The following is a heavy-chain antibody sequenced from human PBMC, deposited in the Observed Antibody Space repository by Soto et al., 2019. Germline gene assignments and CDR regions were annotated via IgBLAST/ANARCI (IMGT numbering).Heavy chain of an antibody. Sequence: AGSLRLPCSASAFTLSNNSRHLVRPAPGEGLVWVSRINIDGSRTTYADSVKGRFTISRDHAKNTLYLQMDSLRVEDTALYYCARDFAGRDDYWGQGTLVTVSP. J-gene: IGHJ4*02. V-gene: IGHV3-74*03. CDR2: INIDGSRT. CDR1: AFTLSNNS. D-gene: IGHD2-15*01. CDR3: ARDFAGRDDY.